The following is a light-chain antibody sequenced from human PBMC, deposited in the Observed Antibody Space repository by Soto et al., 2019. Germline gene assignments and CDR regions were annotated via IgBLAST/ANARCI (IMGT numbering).Light chain of an antibody. J-gene: IGKJ4*01. CDR3: QQYHDWVT. Sequence: EIVVTQSPGTLSVSPGETATLSCGTSQSVSSNLAWYQQKPGQAPRLLIYGASTRATGIPARFSGSGSGTDFTLAISYPRPEDSAVYFCQQYHDWVTFGGGTKVEI. CDR2: GAS. V-gene: IGKV3D-15*01. CDR1: QSVSSN.